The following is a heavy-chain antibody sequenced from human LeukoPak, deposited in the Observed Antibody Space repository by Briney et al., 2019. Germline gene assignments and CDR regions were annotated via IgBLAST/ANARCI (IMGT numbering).Heavy chain of an antibody. J-gene: IGHJ4*02. CDR1: GFIFSNAW. Sequence: GGSLRLSCAASGFIFSNAWMSWVRQAPGKGLEWVGRIKTKTDGGTTDYAAPVKGRFTISRDDSKNTLYLQMNSLKTEDTAVYFCTTGYYDILTGYFSFDYWGQGTLVTVSS. CDR3: TTGYYDILTGYFSFDY. V-gene: IGHV3-15*01. D-gene: IGHD3-9*01. CDR2: IKTKTDGGTT.